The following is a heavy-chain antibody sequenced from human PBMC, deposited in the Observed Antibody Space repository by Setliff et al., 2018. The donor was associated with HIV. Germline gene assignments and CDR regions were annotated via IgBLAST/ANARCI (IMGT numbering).Heavy chain of an antibody. CDR1: GFTFSSYS. D-gene: IGHD2-21*02. J-gene: IGHJ3*01. CDR2: ISKSGDYS. V-gene: IGHV3-21*05. Sequence: GSLRLSCAASGFTFSSYSMNWVRQAPGKGLEWVSYISKSGDYSNYADSVRGRFTISRDNAKNSLYLQMSSLRAEDTAVYYCAREVTSFEAFDLWGQGTMVTVSS. CDR3: AREVTSFEAFDL.